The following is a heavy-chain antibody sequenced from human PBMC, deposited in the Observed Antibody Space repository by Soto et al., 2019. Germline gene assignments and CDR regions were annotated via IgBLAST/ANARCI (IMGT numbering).Heavy chain of an antibody. CDR2: IIPIFGTA. Sequence: QVQLVQSGAEVKKPGSSVKVSCKASGGTFSSYAISWVRQATGQGLEWMGGIIPIFGTANYAQKFQGRVTSTADETRSTAYMELNSLRSEDTAEYYCARDMCHYDGRGAFDYWGQGTLGTVSS. V-gene: IGHV1-69*12. CDR3: ARDMCHYDGRGAFDY. CDR1: GGTFSSYA. J-gene: IGHJ4*02. D-gene: IGHD5-12*01.